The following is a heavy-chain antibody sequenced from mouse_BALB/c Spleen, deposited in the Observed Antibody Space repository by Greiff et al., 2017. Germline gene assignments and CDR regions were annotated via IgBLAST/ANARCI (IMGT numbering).Heavy chain of an antibody. V-gene: IGHV5-6-3*01. Sequence: EVKVVESGGGLVQPGGSLKLTCAASGFTFSSYGMSWVRQTPDKRLELVATINSNGGSTYYPDSVKGRFTISRDNAKNTLYLQMSSLKSEDTAMYYCARDRGIYYDYDGAMDYWGQGTSVTVSS. J-gene: IGHJ4*01. CDR2: INSNGGST. D-gene: IGHD2-4*01. CDR1: GFTFSSYG. CDR3: ARDRGIYYDYDGAMDY.